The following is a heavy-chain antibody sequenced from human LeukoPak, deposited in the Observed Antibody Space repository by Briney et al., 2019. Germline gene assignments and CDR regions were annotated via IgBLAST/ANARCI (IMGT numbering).Heavy chain of an antibody. V-gene: IGHV1-18*01. Sequence: GASVKVSCKVSGYALSEFSLHWVRQAPGQGLEWMGWISAYNGNTNYAQKLQGRVTMTTDTSTSTAYMELRSLRSDDTAVYYCARRGYNWNSNYYYYMDVWGKGTTVTVSS. CDR2: ISAYNGNT. CDR1: GYALSEFS. D-gene: IGHD1-7*01. J-gene: IGHJ6*03. CDR3: ARRGYNWNSNYYYYMDV.